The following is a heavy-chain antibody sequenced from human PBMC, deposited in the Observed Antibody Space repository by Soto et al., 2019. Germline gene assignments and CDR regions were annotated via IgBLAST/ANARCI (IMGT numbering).Heavy chain of an antibody. CDR2: IIPVFDKA. D-gene: IGHD3-16*01. V-gene: IGHV1-69*01. CDR3: ARLRRDWGDAFDL. CDR1: GGSFGSSA. Sequence: QVQLVQSGADVKKPGSSVKVSCKTSGGSFGSSAISWVRQAPAQGLEWMGEIIPVFDKANYAQNFQGRLTITADELTGTVFIEWSSLRSDDTAVYFCARLRRDWGDAFDLCGLGTFVTGSS. J-gene: IGHJ3*01.